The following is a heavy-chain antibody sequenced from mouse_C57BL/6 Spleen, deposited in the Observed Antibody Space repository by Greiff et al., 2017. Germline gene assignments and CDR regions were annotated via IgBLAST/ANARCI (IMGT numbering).Heavy chain of an antibody. CDR3: ASSAY. CDR1: GYTFTSYR. J-gene: IGHJ3*01. Sequence: VQVVESGAELVKPGASVKLSCKASGYTFTSYRMQWVKQRHGQGLEWIGEIDPTDSYTNYNQKFKGKATLTVDTSSSTAYMQLSSLPSEDSAVYYCASSAYWGQGTPVTVSA. CDR2: IDPTDSYT. V-gene: IGHV1-50*01.